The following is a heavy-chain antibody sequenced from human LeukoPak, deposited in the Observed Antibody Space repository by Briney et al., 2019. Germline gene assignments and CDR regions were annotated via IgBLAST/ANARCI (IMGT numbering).Heavy chain of an antibody. V-gene: IGHV3-33*01. CDR3: ASNYGSGSYIGY. CDR2: IWYDGSNK. D-gene: IGHD3-10*01. CDR1: GFTFSSYG. J-gene: IGHJ4*02. Sequence: GGSLRLSCAASGFTFSSYGMHWVRQAPGMGLEWVAVIWYDGSNKYYADSVKRRFTISRDNSKNTLYLQMNSLRAEDTAVYYCASNYGSGSYIGYWGQGTLVTVSS.